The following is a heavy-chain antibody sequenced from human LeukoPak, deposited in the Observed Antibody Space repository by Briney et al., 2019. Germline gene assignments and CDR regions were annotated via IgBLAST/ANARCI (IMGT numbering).Heavy chain of an antibody. J-gene: IGHJ4*02. CDR3: ARHLRDSSGYYSDY. CDR1: GGSISRSGYY. D-gene: IGHD3-22*01. Sequence: SETLSLTCTVSGGSISRSGYYWGWVRQPPGKGLEWIGSIQYTGSTDYNPSLKSRVTISVDTSKNQFSLRLSSVTAADTAVYYCARHLRDSSGYYSDYWGQGTLVTVSS. CDR2: IQYTGST. V-gene: IGHV4-39*01.